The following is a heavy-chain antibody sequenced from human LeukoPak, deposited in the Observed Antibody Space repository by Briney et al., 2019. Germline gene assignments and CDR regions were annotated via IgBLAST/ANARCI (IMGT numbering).Heavy chain of an antibody. V-gene: IGHV5-51*01. CDR2: IYPHDSDT. D-gene: IGHD6-6*01. CDR1: GFSFTNYW. Sequence: GGSLKISCKGSGFSFTNYWIGWVRQEPGKGLEWVGIIYPHDSDTTYSPSFQAQVTISADKSINNAYLQWSGLRASDTAIYYCARQKSSNDPFDFWGQGTLVTVSS. J-gene: IGHJ4*02. CDR3: ARQKSSNDPFDF.